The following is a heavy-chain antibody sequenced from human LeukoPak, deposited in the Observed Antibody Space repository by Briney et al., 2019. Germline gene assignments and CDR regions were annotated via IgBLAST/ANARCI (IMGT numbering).Heavy chain of an antibody. J-gene: IGHJ4*02. CDR3: AKLSRRVVPAAIDGSDY. Sequence: GGSLRLSCAASGFTFNTYGMHWVRQAPGKGLEWVAVISYDGSNKYYADSVKGRFTISRDNSKNTLYLQMNSLRAEDTAVYYCAKLSRRVVPAAIDGSDYWGQGTLVTVSS. V-gene: IGHV3-30*18. CDR1: GFTFNTYG. CDR2: ISYDGSNK. D-gene: IGHD2-2*01.